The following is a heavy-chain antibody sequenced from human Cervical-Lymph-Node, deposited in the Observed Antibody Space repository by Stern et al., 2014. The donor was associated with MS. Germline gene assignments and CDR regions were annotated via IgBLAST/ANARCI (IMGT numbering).Heavy chain of an antibody. CDR2: IYWDDDK. D-gene: IGHD3-22*01. CDR3: AHRPSVSSGYYVPPFDY. J-gene: IGHJ4*02. Sequence: ESGPTLVKPTQTLTLTCTFSGFSLSTSGVGVGWIRQPPGKALEWLALIYWDDDKRYSPSLKSRLTITKDTSKNQVVLTMTNMDPVDTATYYCAHRPSVSSGYYVPPFDYWGQGTLVTVSS. CDR1: GFSLSTSGVG. V-gene: IGHV2-5*02.